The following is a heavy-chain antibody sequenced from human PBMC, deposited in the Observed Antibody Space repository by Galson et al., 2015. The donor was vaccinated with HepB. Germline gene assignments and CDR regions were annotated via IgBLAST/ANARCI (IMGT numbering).Heavy chain of an antibody. D-gene: IGHD6-19*01. CDR1: GGSFSGYY. V-gene: IGHV4-34*01. Sequence: SETLSLTCAVYGGSFSGYYWSWIRQPPGKGLEWIGEINHSGSTNYNPSLKSRVTISVDTSKNQFSLKLSSVTAADTAVYYCARCLLGQWPDLFDPWGQGTLVTVSS. CDR3: ARCLLGQWPDLFDP. J-gene: IGHJ5*02. CDR2: INHSGST.